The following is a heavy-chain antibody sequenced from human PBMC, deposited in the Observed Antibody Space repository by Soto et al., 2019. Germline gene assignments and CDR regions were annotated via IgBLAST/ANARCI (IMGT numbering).Heavy chain of an antibody. J-gene: IGHJ4*02. CDR3: ATRSPAFDY. V-gene: IGHV1-18*01. CDR1: GYTFTSYG. Sequence: GPEVQKPGASVKVSCKTSGYTFTSYGISWVRQAPGQGLEWMGWISTYKGNTNYAQKFQGRVTMTTDTSTSTAYMELRSLRSDDTAVYYRATRSPAFDYWGQGTLVTVSS. CDR2: ISTYKGNT.